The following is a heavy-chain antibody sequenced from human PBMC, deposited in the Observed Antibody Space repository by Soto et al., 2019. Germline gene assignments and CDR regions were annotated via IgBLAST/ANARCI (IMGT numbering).Heavy chain of an antibody. Sequence: QVQLVQSGAEVKKPGSSVKVSCTASGGTFSSYTISWVRQAPGQGLEWMGRIIPILGIANYAQKFQSRVTITADKSTSTAYMELSSLRSNDTAVYYCAIEAGSSDDPSFDSWGQGTLVTVSS. D-gene: IGHD1-1*01. J-gene: IGHJ4*02. CDR2: IIPILGIA. CDR3: AIEAGSSDDPSFDS. V-gene: IGHV1-69*08. CDR1: GGTFSSYT.